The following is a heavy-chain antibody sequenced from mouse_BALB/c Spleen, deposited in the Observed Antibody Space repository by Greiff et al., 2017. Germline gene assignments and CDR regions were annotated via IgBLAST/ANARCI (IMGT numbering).Heavy chain of an antibody. CDR1: GDSITSGY. Sequence: EVMLVESGPSLVKPSQTLSLTCSVTGDSITSGYWNWIRKFPGNKLEYMGYISYSGSTYYNPSLKSRISITRDTSKNQYYLQLNSVTTEDTATYYCARGAHKAYYAMDYWGQGTSVTVAA. CDR3: ARGAHKAYYAMDY. CDR2: ISYSGST. V-gene: IGHV3-8*02. J-gene: IGHJ4*01.